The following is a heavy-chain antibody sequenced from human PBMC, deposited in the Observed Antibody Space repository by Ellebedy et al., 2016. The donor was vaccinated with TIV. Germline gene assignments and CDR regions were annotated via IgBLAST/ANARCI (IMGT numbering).Heavy chain of an antibody. V-gene: IGHV3-7*01. CDR1: GFTFSTYW. D-gene: IGHD3-10*01. Sequence: PGGSLRLSCAASGFTFSTYWMNWVRQAPGKGLEWVANIKEDGSKRFYVDSVKGRFTISRDSAENSLYLQMNTLRAEDTAVYYCARSYYGSGSYSLYGLDVWGQGTTVTASS. J-gene: IGHJ6*02. CDR3: ARSYYGSGSYSLYGLDV. CDR2: IKEDGSKR.